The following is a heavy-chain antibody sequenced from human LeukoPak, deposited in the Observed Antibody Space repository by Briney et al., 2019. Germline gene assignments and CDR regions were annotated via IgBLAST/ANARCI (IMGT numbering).Heavy chain of an antibody. CDR3: ARDWGFRCSSTSCYAVDAFDI. D-gene: IGHD2-2*01. CDR1: GGSISSYY. CDR2: IYYSGST. J-gene: IGHJ3*02. V-gene: IGHV4-59*01. Sequence: SETLSLTCTVSGGSISSYYWSWIRQPPGKGLEWIGYIYYSGSTNYNPSLKSRVTISVDTSKNQFSLKLSSVTAADTAVYYCARDWGFRCSSTSCYAVDAFDIWGQGTMVTVSS.